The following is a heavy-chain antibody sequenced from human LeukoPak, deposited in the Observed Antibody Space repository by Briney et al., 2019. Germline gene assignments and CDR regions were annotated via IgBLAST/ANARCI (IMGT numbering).Heavy chain of an antibody. D-gene: IGHD3-22*01. CDR2: ITSSSTYV. V-gene: IGHV3-21*01. CDR3: AGALDYYDNTGPLDY. CDR1: GFTFSDYT. J-gene: IGHJ4*02. Sequence: GGSLRFSCAASGFTFSDYTMNWVRQAPGKGLEWVSSITSSSTYVYYADSVKGRFTISRDNAENSLHLQMNSLRAEDTAVYYCAGALDYYDNTGPLDYWGQGTLVTVSS.